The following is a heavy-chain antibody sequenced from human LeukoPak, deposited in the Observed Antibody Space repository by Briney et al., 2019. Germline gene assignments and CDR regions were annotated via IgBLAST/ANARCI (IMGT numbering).Heavy chain of an antibody. CDR3: ARGVRWFDP. V-gene: IGHV3-7*01. CDR1: GFTFRSHW. J-gene: IGHJ5*02. D-gene: IGHD3-10*01. Sequence: PGGSLRLSCVGSGFTFRSHWMTWIRQAPGKGVEWVANIQPDGGETYYVDSVTGRFTISRGNARNSLFLQMSSLRVEDTAVYYCARGVRWFDPWGQGTLVTVSS. CDR2: IQPDGGET.